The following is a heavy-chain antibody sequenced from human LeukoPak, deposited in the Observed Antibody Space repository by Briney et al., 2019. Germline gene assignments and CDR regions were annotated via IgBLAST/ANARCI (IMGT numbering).Heavy chain of an antibody. D-gene: IGHD5-12*01. Sequence: GGSLRLSCAASGFTFSDYYMSWIRQAPGRGLEWVSYISSSSSYTDYADSVKGRFAISRDNAKNSLNLQMNSLRAEDTAVYYCARDSGYSGYSDYWGQGTLVTVSS. V-gene: IGHV3-11*05. CDR1: GFTFSDYY. CDR3: ARDSGYSGYSDY. J-gene: IGHJ4*02. CDR2: ISSSSSYT.